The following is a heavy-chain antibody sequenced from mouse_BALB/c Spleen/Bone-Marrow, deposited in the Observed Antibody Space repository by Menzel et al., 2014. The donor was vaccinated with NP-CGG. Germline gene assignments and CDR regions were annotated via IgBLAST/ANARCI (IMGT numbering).Heavy chain of an antibody. CDR2: IRNKAYGYTT. V-gene: IGHV7-3*02. CDR3: ARFPRDY. J-gene: IGHJ4*01. CDR1: GFTFTDYY. Sequence: EVKLMEPGGGLVQPGGSLRLSCTTSGFTFTDYYMSWVRQPPGKALEWLAFIRNKAYGYTTEYSASVRGRFTISRDNSQSTLYLKMNTLGAEDSATYYCARFPRDYWGQGTPVTASS.